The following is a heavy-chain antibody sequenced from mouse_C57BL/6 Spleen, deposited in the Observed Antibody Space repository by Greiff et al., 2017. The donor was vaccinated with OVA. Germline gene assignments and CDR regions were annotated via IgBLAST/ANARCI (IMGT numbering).Heavy chain of an antibody. CDR2: IDPSDSYT. J-gene: IGHJ2*01. D-gene: IGHD3-2*02. V-gene: IGHV1-69*01. Sequence: QVQLQQPGAELVMPGASVKLSCKASGYTFTSYWMHWVKQRPGQGLEWIGEIDPSDSYTNYNQKFKGKSTLTVDKSSSPAYMQLISLTSEDSAVYYCARRGTAQAPDYWGQGTTLTVSS. CDR3: ARRGTAQAPDY. CDR1: GYTFTSYW.